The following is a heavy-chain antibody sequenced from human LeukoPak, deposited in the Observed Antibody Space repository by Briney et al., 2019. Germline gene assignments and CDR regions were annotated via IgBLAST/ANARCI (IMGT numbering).Heavy chain of an antibody. J-gene: IGHJ4*02. CDR1: GYTFTNFP. CDR2: INGGNGNT. CDR3: ARRANVANLDY. V-gene: IGHV1-3*01. Sequence: GASVKVSCKASGYTFTNFPIHWVRQAPGQRLEWMGWINGGNGNTKYSQKFQGRVTLTRDTFASTAYMELNSLRFEDTAVYYCARRANVANLDYWGQGTLVTVSS.